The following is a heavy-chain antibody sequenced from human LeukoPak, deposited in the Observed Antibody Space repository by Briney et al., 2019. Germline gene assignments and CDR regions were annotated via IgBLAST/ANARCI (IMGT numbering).Heavy chain of an antibody. CDR3: ARDRSAEPRESYYYYYGMDV. CDR1: GGTFSSYA. D-gene: IGHD5-24*01. V-gene: IGHV1-69*04. CDR2: IIPILGIA. J-gene: IGHJ6*02. Sequence: GASVKVSCKASGGTFSSYAISWVRQAPGQGLEWMGRIIPILGIANYAQKFQGRVTITADKSTSTAYMELSSLRSEDTAVYYCARDRSAEPRESYYYYYGMDVWGQGTTVTVSS.